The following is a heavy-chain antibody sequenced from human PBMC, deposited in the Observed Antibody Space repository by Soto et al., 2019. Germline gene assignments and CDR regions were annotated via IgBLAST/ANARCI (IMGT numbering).Heavy chain of an antibody. CDR3: AKDLTPFIYYDSSGYQDNWFDP. Sequence: PGGSLRLSCATSGFTFSGYWMHWVRQAPGKGPVWISRINSGGSVINYADSVKGRFTISRENAKNTLYLQMNSLGAEDTAVYYCAKDLTPFIYYDSSGYQDNWFDPWGQGTPVTVSS. D-gene: IGHD3-22*01. CDR1: GFTFSGYW. V-gene: IGHV3-74*01. CDR2: INSGGSVI. J-gene: IGHJ5*02.